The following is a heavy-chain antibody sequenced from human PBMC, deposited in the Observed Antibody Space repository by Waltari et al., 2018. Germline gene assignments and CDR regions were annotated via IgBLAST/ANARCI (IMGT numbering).Heavy chain of an antibody. Sequence: EAQLLESGGGLVHPGESLRLSCEGSGFTFSSYAMNWVRQAPGKGAEGVSGSGERGNNPSYIASGKGRFTISRDNSKNTLYLQMNSLRVGDTAVYYCARDRAVHDFWSGYSTEFFNIWGQGTKVTVSS. CDR1: GFTFSSYA. J-gene: IGHJ3*02. CDR3: ARDRAVHDFWSGYSTEFFNI. V-gene: IGHV3-23*01. CDR2: SGERGNNP. D-gene: IGHD3-3*01.